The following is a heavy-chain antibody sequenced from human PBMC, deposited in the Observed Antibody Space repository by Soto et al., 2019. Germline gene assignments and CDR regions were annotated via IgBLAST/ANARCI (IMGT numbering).Heavy chain of an antibody. Sequence: SETLSLTCAVSGGSISSSNWWSWVRQPPGKGLEWIGEIYHSGSTNYNPSLKSRVTISVDKSKNQFSLKLSSVTAADTAVYYCARAPKVKGASWFDPWGQGTLVTVSS. CDR1: GGSISSSNW. CDR2: IYHSGST. V-gene: IGHV4-4*02. J-gene: IGHJ5*02. CDR3: ARAPKVKGASWFDP.